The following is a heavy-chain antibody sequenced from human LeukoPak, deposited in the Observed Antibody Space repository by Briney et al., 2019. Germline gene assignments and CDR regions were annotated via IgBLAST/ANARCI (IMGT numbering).Heavy chain of an antibody. CDR1: GGSFSKYY. V-gene: IGHV4-34*01. D-gene: IGHD4-17*01. Sequence: SETLSLTCAVYGGSFSKYYWSWIRQPPGKGLEWIGEINHSGSTNYNPSLKSRVTISLDKSRNQFSLRLTSVTAADTAMYYCARDDGDPTMGYYFDYWGQGTLVTVSS. J-gene: IGHJ4*02. CDR3: ARDDGDPTMGYYFDY. CDR2: INHSGST.